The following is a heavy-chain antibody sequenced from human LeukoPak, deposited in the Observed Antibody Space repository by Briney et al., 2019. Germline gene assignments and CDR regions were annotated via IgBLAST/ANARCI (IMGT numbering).Heavy chain of an antibody. CDR1: GFSFSTYT. J-gene: IGHJ4*02. D-gene: IGHD3-22*01. CDR2: ISPGSTYT. Sequence: GGSLRLSCAASGFSFSTYTMNWVRQAPGKGLEWVSSISPGSTYTHYTDSVKGRFTISRDNARNSLFLQMNSLRAEDMAIYYCARAYDITSSFDYWGQGTLVTVSS. CDR3: ARAYDITSSFDY. V-gene: IGHV3-21*01.